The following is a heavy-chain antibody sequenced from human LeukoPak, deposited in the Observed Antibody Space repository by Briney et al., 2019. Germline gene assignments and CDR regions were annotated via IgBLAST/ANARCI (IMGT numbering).Heavy chain of an antibody. CDR2: INPNSGDT. V-gene: IGHV1-2*02. CDR1: GYTFTGYY. D-gene: IGHD3-10*01. CDR3: ARDRAYYGSGSPKYFQH. J-gene: IGHJ1*01. Sequence: ASVKVSCKASGYTFTGYYIHWVRQAPRQGLEWMGWINPNSGDTKYEQRFQGRVTMTRDTSISTAYMELTRLRSDDAAVYFCARDRAYYGSGSPKYFQHWGQGTLVTVSS.